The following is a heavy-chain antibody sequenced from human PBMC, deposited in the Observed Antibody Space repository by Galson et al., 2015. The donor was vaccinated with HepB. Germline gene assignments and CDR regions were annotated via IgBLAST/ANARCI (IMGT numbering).Heavy chain of an antibody. CDR3: AGEVSSWYRYFHH. V-gene: IGHV3-66*01. CDR1: EFSVSINY. CDR2: LYSGGQT. D-gene: IGHD6-13*01. J-gene: IGHJ1*01. Sequence: SLRLSCAASEFSVSINYMTWVRQAPGKGLEWVSTLYSGGQTYYADSVKGRFSISRDSSKNTVYLQMNSLRAEDTAVYYCAGEVSSWYRYFHHWGPGTLVTVSS.